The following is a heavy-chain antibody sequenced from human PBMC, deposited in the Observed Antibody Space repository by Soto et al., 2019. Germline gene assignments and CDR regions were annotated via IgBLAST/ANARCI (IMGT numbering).Heavy chain of an antibody. CDR2: ISWKDEK. Sequence: QITLKESGPTLVKPTQTLTVTCTFSGFSLSTSGAGVGWIRQSPGKAPEWLALISWKDEKRYNPGLKSRLTITKDTSKNQVVLTMTDLDPVDTATYFCAHRYGGNDYRWCFDSWGQGTLGTVSS. D-gene: IGHD3-16*02. J-gene: IGHJ4*02. CDR3: AHRYGGNDYRWCFDS. V-gene: IGHV2-5*01. CDR1: GFSLSTSGAG.